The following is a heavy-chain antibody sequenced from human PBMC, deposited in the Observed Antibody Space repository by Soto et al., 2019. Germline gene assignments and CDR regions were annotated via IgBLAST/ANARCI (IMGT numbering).Heavy chain of an antibody. J-gene: IGHJ6*02. Sequence: QVQLVQSGAEVKKPGSSVKVSCKASGGTFSSYAISWVRQAPGQGFEWMGGIIPIFGTANYAQKFQGRVTITADEYTSTAYMERSSLRCEDTAVYYCAPVRLPGYGSGSYYNVDIYYYYGMDVWGQGTTVTVSS. CDR1: GGTFSSYA. CDR2: IIPIFGTA. CDR3: APVRLPGYGSGSYYNVDIYYYYGMDV. V-gene: IGHV1-69*01. D-gene: IGHD3-10*01.